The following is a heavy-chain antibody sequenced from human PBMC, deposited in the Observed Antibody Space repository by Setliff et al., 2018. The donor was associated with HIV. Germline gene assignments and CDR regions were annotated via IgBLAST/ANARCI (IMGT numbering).Heavy chain of an antibody. CDR3: ARVLLKDTSGYRAYYYYYMDV. CDR2: IYYSGST. V-gene: IGHV4-61*01. Sequence: PSETLSLTCSVSGDSVSSVNYYWSWIRQPPGKGLEWIGYIYYSGSTNYNPSLKSRVTISVDTSNNQFSLKLSSVTAADTAVYYCARVLLKDTSGYRAYYYYYMDVWGKGTTVTVSS. CDR1: GDSVSSVNYY. D-gene: IGHD3-22*01. J-gene: IGHJ6*03.